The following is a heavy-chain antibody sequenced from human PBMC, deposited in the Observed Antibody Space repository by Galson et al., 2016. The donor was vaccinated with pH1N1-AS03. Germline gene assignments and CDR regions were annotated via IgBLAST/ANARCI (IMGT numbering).Heavy chain of an antibody. D-gene: IGHD6-13*01. Sequence: LRLSCAASGFIFRSYAMHWVRQAPGKGLEWVAVISSDGSKKYYADSVKGRFTTSRDKNTLNLQLTSLRSEDTAVYYCARMAAAGDWGQGALVTVSS. V-gene: IGHV3-30-3*01. J-gene: IGHJ4*02. CDR3: ARMAAAGD. CDR2: ISSDGSKK. CDR1: GFIFRSYA.